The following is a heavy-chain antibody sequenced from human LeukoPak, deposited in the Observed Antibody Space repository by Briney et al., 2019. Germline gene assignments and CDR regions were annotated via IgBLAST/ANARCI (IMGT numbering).Heavy chain of an antibody. CDR3: AKDVVGQQWPENY. D-gene: IGHD6-19*01. V-gene: IGHV3-15*01. CDR1: GFTFSNAW. CDR2: IKSKTDGGTT. J-gene: IGHJ4*02. Sequence: GGSLRLSCAASGFTFSNAWMSWVRQAPGKGLEWVGRIKSKTDGGTTDYAAPVKGRFTISRDNSKNTLYLQMNSLRPEDTAVYYCAKDVVGQQWPENYWGQGTLVTVSS.